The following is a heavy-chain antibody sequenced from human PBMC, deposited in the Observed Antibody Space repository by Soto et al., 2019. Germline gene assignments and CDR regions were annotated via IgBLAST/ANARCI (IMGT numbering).Heavy chain of an antibody. J-gene: IGHJ6*03. D-gene: IGHD6-13*01. Sequence: EVQLLESGGGLVQPGGSLRLSCAASGFTFSSYAMSWVRQAPGKGLEWVSAISGSGGSTYYADSVKGRFTISRDNSKNTLYLQMNSLRAEDTAVYYCAKGLIAAAGTGLINYYYYYMDVWGKGTTVTVSS. CDR3: AKGLIAAAGTGLINYYYYYMDV. CDR2: ISGSGGST. CDR1: GFTFSSYA. V-gene: IGHV3-23*01.